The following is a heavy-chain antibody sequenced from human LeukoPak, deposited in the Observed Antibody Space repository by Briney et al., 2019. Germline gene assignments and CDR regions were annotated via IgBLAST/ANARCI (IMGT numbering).Heavy chain of an antibody. J-gene: IGHJ4*02. V-gene: IGHV4-61*02. CDR3: ARSTSGGTIFGVVTAVYFDY. CDR1: VGSINDGYYY. D-gene: IGHD3-3*01. Sequence: PSQTLSLTCTVSVGSINDGYYYWNWIRQPAGKGLEWLGRIYTSGTTNYNTPLKSRVTISEDSSKNQFSLKLSSVIAADTAVYYCARSTSGGTIFGVVTAVYFDYWGQGTLVTVSS. CDR2: IYTSGTT.